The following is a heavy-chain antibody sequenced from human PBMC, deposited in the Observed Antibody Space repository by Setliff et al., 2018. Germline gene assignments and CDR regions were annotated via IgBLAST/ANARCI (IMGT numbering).Heavy chain of an antibody. V-gene: IGHV1-3*01. Sequence: ASVKVSCKASGYAFTSYAMHWVRQAPGQRLEWMGWINAGNGNTKYSQKFQGRVTITRDTSASTAYMELSSLRSEDTAVYYCARDPRQNDNFWSGYYYYYYYGMDVWGQGTTVTVSS. J-gene: IGHJ6*02. CDR1: GYAFTSYA. CDR3: ARDPRQNDNFWSGYYYYYYYGMDV. D-gene: IGHD3-3*01. CDR2: INAGNGNT.